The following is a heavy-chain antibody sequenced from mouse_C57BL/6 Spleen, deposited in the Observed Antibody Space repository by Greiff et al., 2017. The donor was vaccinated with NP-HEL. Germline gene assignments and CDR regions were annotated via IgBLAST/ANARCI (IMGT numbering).Heavy chain of an antibody. J-gene: IGHJ4*01. V-gene: IGHV1-61*01. Sequence: VKQSCKASGYTFTSYWMDWVKQRPGQGLEWIGNIYPSDSETHYNQKFKDKATLTVDKSSSTAYMQLSSLTSEDSAVYYCARRGYGNSFYAMDYWGQGTSVTVSS. CDR1: GYTFTSYW. D-gene: IGHD2-1*01. CDR2: IYPSDSET. CDR3: ARRGYGNSFYAMDY.